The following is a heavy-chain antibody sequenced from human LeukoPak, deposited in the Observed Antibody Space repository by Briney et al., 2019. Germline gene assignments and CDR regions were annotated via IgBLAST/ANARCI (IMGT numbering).Heavy chain of an antibody. V-gene: IGHV3-23*01. D-gene: IGHD3-3*01. CDR1: GFSFWSYD. Sequence: GGSLRLFCAASGFSFWSYDVIGVRQAPGKGVEWVSDFWWRGCSIYYADSVKGRFTISRDNSKITLYLNMKSLRAEDSAVFYCAKAHVSTWCGTRCYPFDCWSQR. CDR3: AKAHVSTWCGTRCYPFDC. CDR2: FWWRGCSI. J-gene: IGHJ4*02.